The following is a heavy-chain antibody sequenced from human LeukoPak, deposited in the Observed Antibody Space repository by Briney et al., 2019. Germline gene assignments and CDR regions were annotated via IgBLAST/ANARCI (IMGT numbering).Heavy chain of an antibody. Sequence: PSDTLSLTCTVSGGSISSSSYYWGWIRQPPGKGLEWIWSIYYSGSTYYNPSLKSRVTISVDTSKNQFSLKLSSVTAADTAVYDCARQVRVTGVTSGHPDYWGRGTLVTVSS. CDR3: ARQVRVTGVTSGHPDY. V-gene: IGHV4-39*01. CDR2: IYYSGST. J-gene: IGHJ4*02. D-gene: IGHD3-10*01. CDR1: GGSISSSSYY.